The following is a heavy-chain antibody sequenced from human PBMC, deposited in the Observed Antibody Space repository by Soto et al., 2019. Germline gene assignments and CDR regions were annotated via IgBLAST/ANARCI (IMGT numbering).Heavy chain of an antibody. Sequence: QVQPVQAGAGVKKPGASVKVSCKASGYTFTSYAMHWVRQAPGQRLEWMGWINAGNGNTKYSQKFQGSVTITRDTSASTASLELSSLRSEDTAVYYCARDKVTVRGVIQAHYYFDYWGQGTLVTVSS. CDR3: ARDKVTVRGVIQAHYYFDY. V-gene: IGHV1-3*01. J-gene: IGHJ4*02. CDR2: INAGNGNT. CDR1: GYTFTSYA. D-gene: IGHD3-10*01.